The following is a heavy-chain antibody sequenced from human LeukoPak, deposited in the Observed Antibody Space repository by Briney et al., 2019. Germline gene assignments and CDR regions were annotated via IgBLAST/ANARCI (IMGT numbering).Heavy chain of an antibody. Sequence: RGSLRLSCAASGFSFSSYGIHWVRQAPGKGLEWVAVIGYDGSNKYYADSVKGRFTISRDNSKNTLYLQMNSLRTEDTAVYFCAKEIYYDSSAFFDYWGQGTLVTVSA. CDR1: GFSFSSYG. V-gene: IGHV3-30*18. CDR3: AKEIYYDSSAFFDY. D-gene: IGHD3-22*01. CDR2: IGYDGSNK. J-gene: IGHJ4*02.